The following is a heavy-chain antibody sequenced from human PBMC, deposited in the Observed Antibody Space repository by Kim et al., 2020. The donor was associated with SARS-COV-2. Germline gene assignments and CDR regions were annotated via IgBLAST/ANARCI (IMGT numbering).Heavy chain of an antibody. J-gene: IGHJ6*02. D-gene: IGHD1-1*01. CDR1: GFTFSSYD. V-gene: IGHV3-13*01. Sequence: LSLTCAASGFTFSSYDMHWVRQATGKGLEWVSAIGLAGNTYYAGSVKGRFTISRDNAKDSLYLQMNDLRAGDTAVYYCARNEGPGHHYFYGIDVWGQGTTVTVSS. CDR2: IGLAGNT. CDR3: ARNEGPGHHYFYGIDV.